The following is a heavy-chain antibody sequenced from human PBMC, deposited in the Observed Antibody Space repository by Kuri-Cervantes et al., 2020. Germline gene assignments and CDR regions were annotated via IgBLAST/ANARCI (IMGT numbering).Heavy chain of an antibody. Sequence: SKTLSLTCAVYGGSFSGYYWSWIRQPPGKGLEWIGEINHSGSTNYNPSLKSRVTISVDTSKNQFSLKLSSVTAADTAVYYCARGRYCSSTSCYAGYYYYGMDVWGQGTTVTVSS. J-gene: IGHJ6*02. CDR2: INHSGST. D-gene: IGHD2-2*01. CDR1: GGSFSGYY. V-gene: IGHV4-34*01. CDR3: ARGRYCSSTSCYAGYYYYGMDV.